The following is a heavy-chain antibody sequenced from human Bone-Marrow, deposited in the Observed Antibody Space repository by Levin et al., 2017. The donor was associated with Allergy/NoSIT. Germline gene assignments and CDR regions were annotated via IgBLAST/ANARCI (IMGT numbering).Heavy chain of an antibody. J-gene: IGHJ4*02. CDR1: GGSINSYY. CDR2: IFYSGST. CDR3: ARGARQASGGWHFDY. Sequence: PSETLSLTCNVSGGSINSYYWSWIRQPPGKGLEWIGYIFYSGSTNYNPSLESRVTLSVDTPNNQFSLKLGAVTAADTAIYYCARGARQASGGWHFDYWGQGTLVTVSS. D-gene: IGHD6-19*01. V-gene: IGHV4-59*01.